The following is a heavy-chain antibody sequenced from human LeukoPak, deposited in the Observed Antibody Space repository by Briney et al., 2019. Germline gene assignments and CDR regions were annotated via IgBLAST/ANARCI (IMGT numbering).Heavy chain of an antibody. D-gene: IGHD2-15*01. CDR3: ATGLVVVAASSAFDY. CDR1: GFTVSSNY. CDR2: IYSGGST. V-gene: IGHV3-66*01. Sequence: GESLRLSCAASGFTVSSNYMSWVRQAPGKGLEWVSVIYSGGSTYYADSVKGRFTISRDNSKNTLYLQMNSLRAEDTAVYYCATGLVVVAASSAFDYWGQGTLVTVSS. J-gene: IGHJ4*02.